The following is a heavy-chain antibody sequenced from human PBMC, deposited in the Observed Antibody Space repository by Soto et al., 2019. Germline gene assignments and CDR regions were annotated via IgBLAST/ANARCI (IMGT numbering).Heavy chain of an antibody. Sequence: GGSLRLSCAASGFTFSSYAMSWVRQAPGKGLEWVSAISGSGGSTYYADSVKGRFTISRDNFKNTLYLQMNSLRAEDTAVYYCARSYGMAAAGTFDYCGQGTLVTVSS. D-gene: IGHD6-13*01. CDR2: ISGSGGST. CDR1: GFTFSSYA. CDR3: ARSYGMAAAGTFDY. J-gene: IGHJ4*02. V-gene: IGHV3-23*01.